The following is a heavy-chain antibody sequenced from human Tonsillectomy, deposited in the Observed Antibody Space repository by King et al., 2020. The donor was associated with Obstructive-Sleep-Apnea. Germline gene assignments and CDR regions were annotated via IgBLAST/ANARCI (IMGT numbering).Heavy chain of an antibody. CDR1: GFSFTSYA. D-gene: IGHD5-18*01. Sequence: VQLVESGGGLVQPGGSLRLSCAASGFSFTSYALSWVRQAPGKGLEWLSGISSRGGSRYYADSVKGRFTISRDNSKNTLYLQMSSLRAGDTAVYYCAKEGWIQLWTPFDYWGQGTLVTVSS. J-gene: IGHJ4*02. CDR2: ISSRGGSR. CDR3: AKEGWIQLWTPFDY. V-gene: IGHV3-23*04.